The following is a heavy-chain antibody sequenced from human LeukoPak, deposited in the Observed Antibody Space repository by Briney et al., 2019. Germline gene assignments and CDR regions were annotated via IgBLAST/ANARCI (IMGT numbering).Heavy chain of an antibody. J-gene: IGHJ4*02. CDR1: GGSFSGYY. CDR3: ARGSAHTY. V-gene: IGHV4-34*01. CDR2: INHSGST. Sequence: SETLSLTCAVYGGSFSGYYWSWIRQPPGKGLEWIGEINHSGSTNYNPSLKSRVTMSVDTSKNQFSLKLSSVTAADTAVYYCARGSAHTYWGQGTLVTVSS.